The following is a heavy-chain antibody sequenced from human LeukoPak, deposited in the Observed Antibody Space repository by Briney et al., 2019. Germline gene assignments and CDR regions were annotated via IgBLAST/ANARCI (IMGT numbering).Heavy chain of an antibody. CDR3: ARGAYLVNYYYYNGMDV. CDR1: GGSVSSNSAA. J-gene: IGHJ6*02. Sequence: QTLSLTCAISGGSVSSNSAAWNWIRQSPSRGLEWLGRTYYRSKWYNDYTVSVKSRITISPDTSKNQFSLQLNSVTPEDTAVYYCARGAYLVNYYYYNGMDVWGQGTTVTVSS. CDR2: TYYRSKWYN. D-gene: IGHD4-23*01. V-gene: IGHV6-1*01.